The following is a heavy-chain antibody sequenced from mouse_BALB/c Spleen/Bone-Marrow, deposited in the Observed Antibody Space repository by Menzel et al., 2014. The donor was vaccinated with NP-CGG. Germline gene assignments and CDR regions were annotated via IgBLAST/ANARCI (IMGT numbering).Heavy chain of an antibody. Sequence: LKESGSELVRPGTSVKLSCKASGYTFTSYWMHWVKQRPGQGLEWIGNIYPFSGSSDYDEKFKSKATLTVDTSSSTAYMQLISLTSEDSAVYYCTRSPITTVVAETMDCWGQVTSVTVSS. D-gene: IGHD1-1*01. CDR1: GYTFTSYW. CDR3: TRSPITTVVAETMDC. CDR2: IYPFSGSS. V-gene: IGHV1S22*01. J-gene: IGHJ4*01.